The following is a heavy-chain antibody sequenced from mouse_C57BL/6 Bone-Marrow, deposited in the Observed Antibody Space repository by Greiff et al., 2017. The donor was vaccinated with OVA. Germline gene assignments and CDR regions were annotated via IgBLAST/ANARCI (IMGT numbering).Heavy chain of an antibody. CDR3: VRQLGQYYFDY. V-gene: IGHV10-1*01. Sequence: EAGGGLVQPKGSLKLSCAASGFSFNTYAMNWVRQAPGKGLEWVARIRSKSNNYATYYADSVKDRFTISRDDSESMLYLQMNNLKTEDTAMYYCVRQLGQYYFDYWGQGTTLTVSS. D-gene: IGHD3-3*01. CDR2: IRSKSNNYAT. CDR1: GFSFNTYA. J-gene: IGHJ2*01.